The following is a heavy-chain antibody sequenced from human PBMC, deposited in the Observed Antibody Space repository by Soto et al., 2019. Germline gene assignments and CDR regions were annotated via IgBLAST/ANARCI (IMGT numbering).Heavy chain of an antibody. J-gene: IGHJ6*02. V-gene: IGHV4-4*07. CDR2: IYTSGST. CDR3: ARDPSHPYPLSPPTPYYYYGMDV. Sequence: SETLSLTCTVSGGSISSYYWSWIRQPAGKGLEWIGRIYTSGSTNYNPSLKSRVTMSVDTSKNQFSLKLSSVTAADTAVYYCARDPSHPYPLSPPTPYYYYGMDVWGQGTTVTVYS. CDR1: GGSISSYY. D-gene: IGHD2-2*01.